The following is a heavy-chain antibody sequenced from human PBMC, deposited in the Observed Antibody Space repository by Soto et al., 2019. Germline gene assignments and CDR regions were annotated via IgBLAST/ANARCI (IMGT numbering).Heavy chain of an antibody. V-gene: IGHV4-30-2*01. D-gene: IGHD5-12*01. CDR1: GGSISSGGYS. J-gene: IGHJ4*02. CDR3: AREGDGYITN. Sequence: SETLSLTCAVSGGSISSGGYSWSWIRQPPGKGLEWIGYIYHSGSTYYNPSLKSRVPISVDRSKNQFSLKRSSLTAADTAVYYCAREGDGYITNWGQGTLVTVSS. CDR2: IYHSGST.